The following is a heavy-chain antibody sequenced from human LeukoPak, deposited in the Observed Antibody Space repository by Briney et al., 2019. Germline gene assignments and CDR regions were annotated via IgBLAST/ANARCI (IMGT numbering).Heavy chain of an antibody. Sequence: GASVKLSCKASGFTFTGYYFHWVRQAPGQGFEWVGWINPRSGETLYAQMFQGRVTLTRDTSISTVYMELSGLTFDDTAIYFCARDLPIYFGAGDSWGQGTLVTVSS. D-gene: IGHD3-10*01. V-gene: IGHV1-2*02. CDR3: ARDLPIYFGAGDS. J-gene: IGHJ4*02. CDR2: INPRSGET. CDR1: GFTFTGYY.